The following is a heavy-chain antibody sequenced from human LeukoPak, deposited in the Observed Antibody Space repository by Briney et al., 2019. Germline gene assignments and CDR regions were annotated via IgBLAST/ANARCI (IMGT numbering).Heavy chain of an antibody. V-gene: IGHV3-30*18. J-gene: IGHJ3*02. CDR1: GGSFSGYY. Sequence: PSETLSLTCAVYGGSFSGYYWSWIRQPPGKGLEWVAITSYDESEKYYVDSVKGRFTISRDNSKNTLYLQMNSLRTEDTAVYYCAKSKPPREYCSATSCFAGFGAFDIWGQGTMVTVSS. CDR2: TSYDESEK. D-gene: IGHD2-2*01. CDR3: AKSKPPREYCSATSCFAGFGAFDI.